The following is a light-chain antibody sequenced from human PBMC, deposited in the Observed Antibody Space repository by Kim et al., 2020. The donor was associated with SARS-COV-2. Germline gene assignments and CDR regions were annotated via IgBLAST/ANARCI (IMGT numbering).Light chain of an antibody. V-gene: IGLV1-44*01. CDR2: RNN. J-gene: IGLJ2*01. CDR1: RSNIGSNT. Sequence: RVTITSSGSRSNIGSNTKNWYQQYPGTAPKLLIYRNNQRPSGVPDRFYGSKFGTSASLAISGLQSEDEADYYCATWDDSLNGGVVFGGGTQLTVL. CDR3: ATWDDSLNGGVV.